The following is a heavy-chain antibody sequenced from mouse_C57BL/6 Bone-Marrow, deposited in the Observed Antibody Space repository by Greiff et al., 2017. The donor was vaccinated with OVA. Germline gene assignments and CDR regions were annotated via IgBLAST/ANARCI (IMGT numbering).Heavy chain of an antibody. D-gene: IGHD1-1*01. CDR2: IYPGDGDT. CDR3: ARRGSFPKHWYFDV. V-gene: IGHV1-82*01. J-gene: IGHJ1*03. CDR1: GYAFSSSW. Sequence: QVQLQQSGPELVKPGASVKISCKASGYAFSSSWMNWVKQRPGKGLEWIGRIYPGDGDTNYNGKFKGKATLTADKSSSTAYMQLSSLTSEDSAVYFCARRGSFPKHWYFDVWGTGTTVTVSS.